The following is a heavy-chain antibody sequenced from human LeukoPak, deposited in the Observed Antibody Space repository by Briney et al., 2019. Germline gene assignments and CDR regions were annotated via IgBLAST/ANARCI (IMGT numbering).Heavy chain of an antibody. CDR3: ARESTLGDPLFDY. CDR2: INPSGGST. V-gene: IGHV1-46*01. CDR1: GYTFTGYY. D-gene: IGHD2-21*02. Sequence: ASVKVSCKASGYTFTGYYMHWVRQAPGQGLEWMGIINPSGGSTSYAQKFQGRVTMTRDMSTSTVYMELSSLRSEDTAVYYCARESTLGDPLFDYWGQGTLVTVSS. J-gene: IGHJ4*02.